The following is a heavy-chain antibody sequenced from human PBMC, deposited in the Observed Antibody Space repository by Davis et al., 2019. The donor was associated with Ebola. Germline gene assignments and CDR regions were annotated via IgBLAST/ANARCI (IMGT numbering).Heavy chain of an antibody. J-gene: IGHJ5*02. Sequence: GESLKISCAASGFTFSSYAMHWVRQAPGKGLEWVAVISYDGSNKYYADSVKGRFTISRDNSKNTLYLQMNSLRAEDTAVYYCARDGGEHGNWFDPWGQGTLVTVSS. D-gene: IGHD1/OR15-1a*01. CDR2: ISYDGSNK. CDR3: ARDGGEHGNWFDP. V-gene: IGHV3-30-3*01. CDR1: GFTFSSYA.